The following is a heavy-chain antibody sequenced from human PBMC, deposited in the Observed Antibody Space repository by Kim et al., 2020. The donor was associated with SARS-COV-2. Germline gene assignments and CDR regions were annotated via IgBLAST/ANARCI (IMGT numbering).Heavy chain of an antibody. CDR3: ARDPTDYDILTGQIWVDY. CDR1: GFTFSSYS. CDR2: ISSSSSYI. J-gene: IGHJ4*02. V-gene: IGHV3-21*01. D-gene: IGHD3-9*01. Sequence: GGSLRLSCAASGFTFSSYSMNWVRQAPGKGLEWVSSISSSSSYIYYADSVKGRFTISRDNAKNSLYLQMNSLRAEDTAVYYCARDPTDYDILTGQIWVDYWGQGTLVTVSS.